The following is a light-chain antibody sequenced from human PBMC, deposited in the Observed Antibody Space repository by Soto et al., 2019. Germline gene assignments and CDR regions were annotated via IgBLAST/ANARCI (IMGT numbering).Light chain of an antibody. CDR1: QSISKW. Sequence: IQMTHSPSPLSASLGDRVTITFRASQSISKWLAWHQQKPGKAPKLLIYDASSLESGVPSRFSGSGSGTEFTLTISSLQPDDFATYYCQQYNSYWTFGQGTKVDIK. CDR3: QQYNSYWT. CDR2: DAS. V-gene: IGKV1-5*01. J-gene: IGKJ1*01.